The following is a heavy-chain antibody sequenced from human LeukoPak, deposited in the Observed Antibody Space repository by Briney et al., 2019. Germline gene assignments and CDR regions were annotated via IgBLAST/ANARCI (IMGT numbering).Heavy chain of an antibody. CDR2: MNPNSGNT. Sequence: ASVKVSCKASGYTFTSYDINWVRQATGQGLEWMAWMNPNSGNTGYAQKFQGRVTITRNTSISTAYMELSSLRSEDTAVYYCARGPSSITIFGVVIIGRGAFDIWGQGTMVTVSS. V-gene: IGHV1-8*03. CDR3: ARGPSSITIFGVVIIGRGAFDI. D-gene: IGHD3-3*01. J-gene: IGHJ3*02. CDR1: GYTFTSYD.